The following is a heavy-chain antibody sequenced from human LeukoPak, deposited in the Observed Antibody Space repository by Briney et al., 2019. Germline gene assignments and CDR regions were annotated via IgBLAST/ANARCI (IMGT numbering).Heavy chain of an antibody. CDR2: ISSSSSYI. J-gene: IGHJ4*02. CDR3: ARVGYSSSWRERYKYYFDY. Sequence: PGGSLRLSCAASGFTFSSYSMNWVRQAPGKGLEWVSSISSSSSYIYYADSVKGRFTISRDNAKNSLYLQMNSLRAEDTAVYYCARVGYSSSWRERYKYYFDYWGQGTLVTVSS. D-gene: IGHD6-13*01. CDR1: GFTFSSYS. V-gene: IGHV3-21*01.